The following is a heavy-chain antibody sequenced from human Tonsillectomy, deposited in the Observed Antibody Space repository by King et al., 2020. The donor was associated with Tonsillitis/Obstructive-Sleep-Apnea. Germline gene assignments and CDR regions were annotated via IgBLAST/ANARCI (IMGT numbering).Heavy chain of an antibody. D-gene: IGHD3-3*01. Sequence: VQLVESGAEVKKPGASVKVSCKASGYTFTSYYIHWVRQAPGQGLEWMGIINPSGCRTSYAQKFQGRVTMTGDTSTSTVYMELSSLRSEDTAVYYCARAYAPLRPPGFDSWGQGTLVTVSS. CDR1: GYTFTSYY. CDR3: ARAYAPLRPPGFDS. V-gene: IGHV1-46*01. CDR2: INPSGCRT. J-gene: IGHJ4*02.